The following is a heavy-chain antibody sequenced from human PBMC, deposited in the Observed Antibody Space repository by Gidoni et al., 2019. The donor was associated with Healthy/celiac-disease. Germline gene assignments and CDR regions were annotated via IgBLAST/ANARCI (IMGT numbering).Heavy chain of an antibody. CDR1: GYTFTSYA. D-gene: IGHD3-22*01. CDR2: INAGNGNT. CDR3: AREEDYYDSSGYYEN. Sequence: QVQLVQSGAEVKKPGASVKVSCKASGYTFTSYAMHWVRQAPGQRLEWMGWINAGNGNTKYSQKFQGRVTITRDTSASTAYMELSSLRSEDTAVYYCAREEDYYDSSGYYENWGQGTLVTVSS. V-gene: IGHV1-3*01. J-gene: IGHJ4*02.